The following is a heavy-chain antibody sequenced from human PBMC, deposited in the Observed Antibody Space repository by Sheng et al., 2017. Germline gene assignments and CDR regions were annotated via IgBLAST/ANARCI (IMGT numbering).Heavy chain of an antibody. CDR1: QFTFSSYW. CDR3: ARDDKRPGNAFDV. V-gene: IGHV3-33*08. Sequence: VQLVESGGGLVQPGGSLRLSCAASQFTFSSYWMSWVRQAPGKGLEWVALIYDDGGGTYYADSVKGRFTISRDNSKNTLYLQMSSVRAEDTAVYYCARDDKRPGNAFDVWGQGTMATFS. J-gene: IGHJ3*01. CDR2: IYDDGGGT.